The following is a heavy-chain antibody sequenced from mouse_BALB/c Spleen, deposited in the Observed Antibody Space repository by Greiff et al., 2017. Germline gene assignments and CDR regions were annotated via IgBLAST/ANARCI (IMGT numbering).Heavy chain of an antibody. Sequence: VQLQQSGPELVKPGASVKMSCKASGYTFTSYYIHWVKQRPGQGLEWIGWIYPGDGSTKYNEKFKGKTTLTADKSSSTAYMLLSSLTSEDSAIYFCARIHGSSFWFAYWGQGTLVTVSA. CDR1: GYTFTSYY. CDR3: ARIHGSSFWFAY. CDR2: IYPGDGST. V-gene: IGHV1S56*01. J-gene: IGHJ3*01. D-gene: IGHD1-1*01.